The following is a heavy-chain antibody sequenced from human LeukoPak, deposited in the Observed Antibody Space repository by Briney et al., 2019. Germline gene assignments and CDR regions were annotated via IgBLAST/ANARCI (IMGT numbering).Heavy chain of an antibody. Sequence: PSETLSLTCAVYGGSFSGYYWSWIRLPPGKGLEWIGEINHSGSTNYNPSLKSRVTISVDTSKNQFSLKLSSVTAADTAVYYCARGIFYRTLRYYYMDVWGKGTTVTVSS. CDR2: INHSGST. V-gene: IGHV4-34*01. D-gene: IGHD3-3*01. CDR1: GGSFSGYY. J-gene: IGHJ6*03. CDR3: ARGIFYRTLRYYYMDV.